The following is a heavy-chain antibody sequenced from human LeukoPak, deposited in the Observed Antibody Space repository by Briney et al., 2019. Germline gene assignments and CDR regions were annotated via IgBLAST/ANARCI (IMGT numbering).Heavy chain of an antibody. V-gene: IGHV4-59*01. J-gene: IGHJ4*02. D-gene: IGHD6-19*01. CDR2: TYYSGTT. CDR3: ARDSAWFIY. Sequence: SETLSLTCTVSGGSISSYYWSWIRQPPGKGLEWIGYTYYSGTTNYNPSLRSRVTISVDTSKNQFSLNLSSVTAADTAVYYCARDSAWFIYWGQGIPVTVSS. CDR1: GGSISSYY.